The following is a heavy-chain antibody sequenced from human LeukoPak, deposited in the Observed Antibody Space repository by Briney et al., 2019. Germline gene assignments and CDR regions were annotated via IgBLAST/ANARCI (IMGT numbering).Heavy chain of an antibody. Sequence: PGGSLRLSCAASGFTFSSYAMSWVRQAPGKGLEWVSAISGSGGSTYYADSVKGRFTISRDNSKNTLYLQMNSLRAEDTAVYYCAKLNKWELRFLERNFDFGGQGTRATVSS. V-gene: IGHV3-23*01. CDR2: ISGSGGST. D-gene: IGHD3-3*01. CDR3: AKLNKWELRFLERNFDF. CDR1: GFTFSSYA. J-gene: IGHJ4*02.